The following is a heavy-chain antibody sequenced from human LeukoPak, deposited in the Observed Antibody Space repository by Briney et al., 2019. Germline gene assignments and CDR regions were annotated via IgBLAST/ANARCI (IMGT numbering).Heavy chain of an antibody. D-gene: IGHD3-10*01. CDR2: MNPYSGNT. CDR3: ATGGGSGSYFPWYAFDI. Sequence: ASVKVSCKASGYTFNSHDINWVRQATGQGLEWMGWMNPYSGNTGYAQKFQGRVTMTRDTSINTAYLEFYSLRSEDTAVYYCATGGGSGSYFPWYAFDIWGQGTMVTVSS. J-gene: IGHJ3*02. V-gene: IGHV1-8*01. CDR1: GYTFNSHD.